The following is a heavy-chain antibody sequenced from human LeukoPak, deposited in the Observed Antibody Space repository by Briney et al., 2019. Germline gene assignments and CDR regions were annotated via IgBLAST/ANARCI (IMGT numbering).Heavy chain of an antibody. CDR2: IYYSGST. D-gene: IGHD3-3*01. CDR1: DGSISSYY. CDR3: ARAGGYYDFWSGYYWDFNFDY. V-gene: IGHV4-59*01. Sequence: SETLSLTCTVSDGSISSYYWSWIRQPPGKGLEWIGYIYYSGSTNYSPSLKSRVTISVDTSKNQFSLKLSSVTAADTAVYYCARAGGYYDFWSGYYWDFNFDYWGQGTLVTVSS. J-gene: IGHJ4*02.